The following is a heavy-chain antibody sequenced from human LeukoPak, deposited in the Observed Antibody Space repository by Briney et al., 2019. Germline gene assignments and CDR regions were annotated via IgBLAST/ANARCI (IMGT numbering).Heavy chain of an antibody. J-gene: IGHJ5*02. D-gene: IGHD3-10*01. CDR1: GFTFSSYG. CDR3: AKDYSKTSYYGSGTYYRPNWFGP. V-gene: IGHV3-30*02. Sequence: GGSLTLSCTASGFTFSSYGMHWLRQAPGKGLEWVAFIRYDGSNKYYADSVKGRFTISRDNSKNTLYLQMNSLKAEDTAVYYCAKDYSKTSYYGSGTYYRPNWFGPWGQGTLVTVSS. CDR2: IRYDGSNK.